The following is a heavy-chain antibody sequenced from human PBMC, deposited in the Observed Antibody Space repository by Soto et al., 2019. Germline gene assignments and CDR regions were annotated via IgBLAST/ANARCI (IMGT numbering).Heavy chain of an antibody. J-gene: IGHJ5*02. CDR3: ARYCSSVSCHSGGFDP. Sequence: ASVKVSCKASGYIFTSYGVHCVRQAPGRSLEWMGWINAGNGNTEYSQNFQGRVTIPRDTSASTASMELNSLRSEDTALYYCARYCSSVSCHSGGFDPWGLGTPVTVSS. CDR1: GYIFTSYG. V-gene: IGHV1-3*01. D-gene: IGHD2-2*01. CDR2: INAGNGNT.